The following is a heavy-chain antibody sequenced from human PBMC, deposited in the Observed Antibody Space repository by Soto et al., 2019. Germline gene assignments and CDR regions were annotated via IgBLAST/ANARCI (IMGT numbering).Heavy chain of an antibody. J-gene: IGHJ6*03. D-gene: IGHD2-8*01. CDR2: IRGSSSTV. V-gene: IGHV3-48*01. CDR1: GFTFSSYS. Sequence: EVQLVESGGGLVQPGGSLRLSCAASGFTFSSYSMNWVRQAPGKGLEWVSYIRGSSSTVYYADSVKGRFTISRDNAKNSLYLQMISLRAEDTAVYYCARGLAPGVRFYMAVWGKGTTVTVSS. CDR3: ARGLAPGVRFYMAV.